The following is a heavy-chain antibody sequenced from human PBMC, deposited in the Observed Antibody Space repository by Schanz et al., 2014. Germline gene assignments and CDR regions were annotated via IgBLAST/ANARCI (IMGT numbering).Heavy chain of an antibody. CDR2: ISYSGST. CDR3: ARDRGHGDLPGDI. V-gene: IGHV4-31*03. J-gene: IGHJ3*02. Sequence: VQLQESGPGLVKPSQTLSLTCSVSGGSISSSDWWSWVRQPPGKGLEWIGFISYSGSTYYNPSLKSRVTISVDTSKNQFSLNLSSATAADTAVYYCARDRGHGDLPGDIWGQGTMVTVSS. D-gene: IGHD4-17*01. CDR1: GGSISSSDW.